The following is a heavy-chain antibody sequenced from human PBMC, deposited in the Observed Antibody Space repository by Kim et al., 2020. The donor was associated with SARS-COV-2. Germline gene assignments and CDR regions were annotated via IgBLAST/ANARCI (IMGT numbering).Heavy chain of an antibody. J-gene: IGHJ5*02. D-gene: IGHD5-18*01. CDR3: ARGGYSYGMFDP. V-gene: IGHV1-8*01. Sequence: GYAQKFQGRVTMTRNTSISTAYMELSSLRSEDTAVYYCARGGYSYGMFDPWGQGTLVTVSS.